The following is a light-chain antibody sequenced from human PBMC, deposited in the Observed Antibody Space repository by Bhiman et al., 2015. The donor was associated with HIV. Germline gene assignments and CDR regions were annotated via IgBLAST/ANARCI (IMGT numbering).Light chain of an antibody. V-gene: IGLV2-14*01. CDR3: SSYTSSSTAYV. CDR2: DVS. Sequence: QSALTQPASVSGSPGQSITISCTGTSSDVGGYNYVSWYQQHPGKAPQLMIYDVSQRPSGISNRFSGSKSGNTASLTISGLQAEDEADYYCSSYTSSSTAYVFGTGTKVTVL. J-gene: IGLJ1*01. CDR1: SSDVGGYNY.